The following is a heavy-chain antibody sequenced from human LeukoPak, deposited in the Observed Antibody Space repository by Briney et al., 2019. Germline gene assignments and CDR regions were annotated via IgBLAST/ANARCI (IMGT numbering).Heavy chain of an antibody. D-gene: IGHD6-13*01. Sequence: SETLSLTCTVSGGSISSYYWSWIRQPPGKGLEWIAYIYYTGSTNYNPSLKSRVTMSVDTSKNQFSLKLSSVTAADTAVYYCARPRIAATFDAFDIWGQGTMVTVSS. V-gene: IGHV4-59*08. J-gene: IGHJ3*02. CDR1: GGSISSYY. CDR2: IYYTGST. CDR3: ARPRIAATFDAFDI.